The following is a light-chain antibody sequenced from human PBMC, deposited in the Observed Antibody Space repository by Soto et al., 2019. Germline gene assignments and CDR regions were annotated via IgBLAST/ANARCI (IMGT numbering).Light chain of an antibody. J-gene: IGLJ1*01. CDR2: EVS. CDR1: SSDVGGYNY. Sequence: QSALTQPASVSGSPGQSITISCTGTSSDVGGYNYVSWYQQHPGKAPKLMIYEVSNRPSGVSNRFSGSKSGNTASLTISGLQAEDEADYYCNSQRSSGTRVFGTGTKVTVL. V-gene: IGLV2-14*01. CDR3: NSQRSSGTRV.